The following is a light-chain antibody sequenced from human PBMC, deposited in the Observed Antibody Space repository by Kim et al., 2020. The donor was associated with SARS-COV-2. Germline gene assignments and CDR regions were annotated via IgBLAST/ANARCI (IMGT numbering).Light chain of an antibody. CDR3: QQYNNWPLT. CDR2: GAS. J-gene: IGKJ4*01. Sequence: EIVMTQSPATLSVSPGERATLSCRASQSVRSNLAWYQQKPGQAPRLLMYGASTRATGIPARFSGSGSGTEFTLTISSLQSEDFAVYYCQQYNNWPLTFGGGTKVDI. V-gene: IGKV3-15*01. CDR1: QSVRSN.